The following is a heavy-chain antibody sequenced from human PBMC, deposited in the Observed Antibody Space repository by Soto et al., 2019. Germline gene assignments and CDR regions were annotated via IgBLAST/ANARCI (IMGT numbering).Heavy chain of an antibody. D-gene: IGHD6-19*01. V-gene: IGHV1-69*12. Sequence: QVQLVQSGAEVKKPGSSVKVSCKASGGTFCSYAISWVRQAPGQGLEWMGGIIPIFGTANYAQKFQGRVTITADESTSTAYMELSSLRSEDTAVYYCARDSGSSRGQWLANDAFDIRGQGTMVTVSS. J-gene: IGHJ3*02. CDR3: ARDSGSSRGQWLANDAFDI. CDR2: IIPIFGTA. CDR1: GGTFCSYA.